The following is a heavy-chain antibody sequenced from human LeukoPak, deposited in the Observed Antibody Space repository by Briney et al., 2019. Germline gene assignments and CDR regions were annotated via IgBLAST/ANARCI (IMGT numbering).Heavy chain of an antibody. CDR1: GFIFNDFY. CDR2: ISNTGDTK. D-gene: IGHD3-22*01. CDR3: ARGLKYYYDSSGYYGGDY. Sequence: GGSLRLSCAASGFIFNDFYMSWIRQAPGRGLEWISYISNTGDTKYYADSVRGRFTISRDNADNSLSLQLDSLRDEDTGIYYCARGLKYYYDSSGYYGGDYWGQGTPVTVSS. J-gene: IGHJ4*02. V-gene: IGHV3-11*01.